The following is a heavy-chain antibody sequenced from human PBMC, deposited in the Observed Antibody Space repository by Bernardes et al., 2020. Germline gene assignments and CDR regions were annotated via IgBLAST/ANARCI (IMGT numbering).Heavy chain of an antibody. V-gene: IGHV3-33*01. CDR1: GFSFSSYG. CDR3: AAARYCTSTTCYTPPPYYYYMGV. Sequence: GGSLRLSCAASGFSFSSYGMDWVRQAPGKGLEWVAVIWFDGSNKYYADSVKGRFTISRDNSKNTLYLQMNSLRAEDTAVYYCAAARYCTSTTCYTPPPYYYYMGVWGKGTTVTVSS. J-gene: IGHJ6*03. CDR2: IWFDGSNK. D-gene: IGHD2-2*02.